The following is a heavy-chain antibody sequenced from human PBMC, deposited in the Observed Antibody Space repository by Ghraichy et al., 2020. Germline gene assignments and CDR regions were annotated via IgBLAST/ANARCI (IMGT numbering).Heavy chain of an antibody. Sequence: GGSLRLSCSASGFAFSSYSMHWVRQAPGKGLEWVSTITCDGNNKLTAESVKGRFAISRDNFRTWLYLQMDGLRTEDTAVYLCARDGRSGPNYRSPDYYFFAMDGWGQG. V-gene: IGHV3-30*13. J-gene: IGHJ6*02. CDR2: ITCDGNNK. D-gene: IGHD2/OR15-2a*01. CDR3: ARDGRSGPNYRSPDYYFFAMDG. CDR1: GFAFSSYS.